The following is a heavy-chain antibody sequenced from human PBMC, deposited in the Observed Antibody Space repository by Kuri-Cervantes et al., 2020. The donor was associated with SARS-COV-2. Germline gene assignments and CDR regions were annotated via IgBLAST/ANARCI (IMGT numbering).Heavy chain of an antibody. D-gene: IGHD2-2*01. CDR2: INPNSGGT. CDR1: GYTFTGYY. CDR3: ARGLVVVPAAEQNWYYYYGMDV. Sequence: ASVKVSCKASGYTFTGYYMHWVRQAPGQGLEWMGWINPNSGGTNYAQKFQGRVTMTRDTSISTAYMEPSRLRSDDTAVYYCARGLVVVPAAEQNWYYYYGMDVWGQGTTVTVSS. V-gene: IGHV1-2*02. J-gene: IGHJ6*02.